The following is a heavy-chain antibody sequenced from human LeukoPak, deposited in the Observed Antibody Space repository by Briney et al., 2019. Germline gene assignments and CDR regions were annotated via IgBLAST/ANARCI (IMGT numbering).Heavy chain of an antibody. V-gene: IGHV3-43*02. CDR1: GFTFDDYA. J-gene: IGHJ6*04. Sequence: GGSLRLSCAASGFTFDDYAMHWVRQAPGKGLEWVSLISGDGGSTYYADSVKGRFTISRGNSKNSLYLQMNSLRTEDTALYYCAKDIGDYLTTDVWGKGTTVTVSS. CDR3: AKDIGDYLTTDV. CDR2: ISGDGGST. D-gene: IGHD4-17*01.